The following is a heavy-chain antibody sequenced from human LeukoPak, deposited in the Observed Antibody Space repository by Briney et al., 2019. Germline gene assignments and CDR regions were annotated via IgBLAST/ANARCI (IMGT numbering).Heavy chain of an antibody. J-gene: IGHJ3*01. D-gene: IGHD3-16*01. V-gene: IGHV4-39*01. CDR1: GGSISSSSYF. CDR3: ASTWVGAFDV. Sequence: SETLSLTCTVSGGSISSSSYFWGWIRQPPGKGLEWIGSIYYSGSTNYNPSLKSRVTISVDTSKNQFSLKLGSVTAADTAVYYCASTWVGAFDVWGQGTMVTVSS. CDR2: IYYSGST.